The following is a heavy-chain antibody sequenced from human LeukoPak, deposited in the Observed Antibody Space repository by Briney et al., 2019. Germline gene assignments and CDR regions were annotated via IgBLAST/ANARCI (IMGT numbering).Heavy chain of an antibody. D-gene: IGHD3-16*01. V-gene: IGHV3-33*08. CDR3: ARSNNGGWGYCDY. Sequence: PGGSLKLSCAASGFTFSDYWMSWVRQAPGKGLEWVAVIWYDGSNKYYADSVKGRFTISRDNSKNTLYVQMSSLRAEDTAVYYCARSNNGGWGYCDYWGQGSLVTVSS. CDR1: GFTFSDYW. CDR2: IWYDGSNK. J-gene: IGHJ4*02.